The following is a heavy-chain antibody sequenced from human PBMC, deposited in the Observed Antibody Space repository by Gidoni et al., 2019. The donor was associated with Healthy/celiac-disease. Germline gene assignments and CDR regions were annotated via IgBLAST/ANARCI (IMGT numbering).Heavy chain of an antibody. CDR1: GFSLSTSGVG. J-gene: IGHJ3*02. Sequence: QITLKESGPTLVKPTQTLTLTCTFSGFSLSTSGVGVGWIRQPPGKALEWLALIYWDDDKRYSPSLKSRLTITKDTSKNQVVLTMTNMDPVDTATYYCAHSTYYYDSSGYYYTVVGDAFDIWGQGTMVTVSS. D-gene: IGHD3-22*01. V-gene: IGHV2-5*02. CDR2: IYWDDDK. CDR3: AHSTYYYDSSGYYYTVVGDAFDI.